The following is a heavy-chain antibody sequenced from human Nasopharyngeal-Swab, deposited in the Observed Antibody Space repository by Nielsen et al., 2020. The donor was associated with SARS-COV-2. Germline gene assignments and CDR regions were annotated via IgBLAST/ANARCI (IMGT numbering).Heavy chain of an antibody. J-gene: IGHJ5*02. V-gene: IGHV4-61*02. Sequence: LRLSCTVSGGSISSGSYYWSWIRQPAGKGLEWIGRIYTSGSTNYNPSLKSRVTISVDTPKNQFSLKLSSVTAADTAVYYCARESGPGGWFDPWGQGTLVTVSS. CDR2: IYTSGST. CDR3: ARESGPGGWFDP. CDR1: GGSISSGSYY.